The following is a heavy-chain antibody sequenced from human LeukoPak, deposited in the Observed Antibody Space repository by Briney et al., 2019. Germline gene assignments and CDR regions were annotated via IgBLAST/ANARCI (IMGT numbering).Heavy chain of an antibody. CDR1: GDSISSTSYF. CDR3: ARTYGSGSYYIAY. V-gene: IGHV4-39*07. J-gene: IGHJ4*02. D-gene: IGHD3-10*01. CDR2: INHSGST. Sequence: SETPSLTCTVSGDSISSTSYFWGWVRQPPGVGLEWIGEINHSGSTNYNPSLKSRVTISVDTSKNQFSLKLSSVTAADTAVYYCARTYGSGSYYIAYWGQGTLVTVSS.